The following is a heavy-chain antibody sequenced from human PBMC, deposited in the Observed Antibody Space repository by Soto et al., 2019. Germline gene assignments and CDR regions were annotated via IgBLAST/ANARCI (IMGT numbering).Heavy chain of an antibody. CDR3: AKDPLWFGEYDPFYFDY. J-gene: IGHJ4*02. CDR1: GFTFSSYG. D-gene: IGHD3-10*01. CDR2: ISYDGSNK. V-gene: IGHV3-30*18. Sequence: QVQLVESGGGVVQPGRSLRLSCAASGFTFSSYGMHWVRQAPGKGLEWVAVISYDGSNKYYADSVKGRFTISRDNSKNTLYLQMNSLRAEDTAVYYCAKDPLWFGEYDPFYFDYWGQGTLVTVSS.